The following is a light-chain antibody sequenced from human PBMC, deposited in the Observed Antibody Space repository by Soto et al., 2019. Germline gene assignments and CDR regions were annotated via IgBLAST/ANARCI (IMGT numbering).Light chain of an antibody. CDR2: HAS. CDR1: QSISNS. CDR3: QQYMSYS. Sequence: DIEMTQSPSTLPASVGDRVTITCRASQSISNSLAWYQQKPGTAPKLLIYHASTLESGVPSRFSGSGSGTELTLTISSMQPDAFATYYCQQYMSYSFGHGTKVYI. J-gene: IGKJ1*01. V-gene: IGKV1-5*01.